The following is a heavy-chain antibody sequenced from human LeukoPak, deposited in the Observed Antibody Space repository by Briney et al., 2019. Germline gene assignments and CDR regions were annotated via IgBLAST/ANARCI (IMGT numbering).Heavy chain of an antibody. CDR1: GYSIISGYY. CDR2: IRHSGTT. CDR3: ARDSRANWFDP. Sequence: PSETLSLTCTVSGYSIISGYYWGWIRQPPGKGLEWIGTIRHSGTTYYNPSLKSRVTISIDSSKNQFSLKLTSVTAADTAVYYCARDSRANWFDPWGQGTLVTVSS. V-gene: IGHV4-38-2*02. J-gene: IGHJ5*02.